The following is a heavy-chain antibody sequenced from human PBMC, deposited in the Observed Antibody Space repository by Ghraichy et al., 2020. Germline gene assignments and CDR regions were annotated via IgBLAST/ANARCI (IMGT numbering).Heavy chain of an antibody. D-gene: IGHD5-12*01. CDR2: ISEDGSNK. J-gene: IGHJ6*02. CDR1: GFTFSSYA. CDR3: ARVSRSGYDKVATASNYGMDV. V-gene: IGHV3-30-3*01. Sequence: GGSLRLSCAASGFTFSSYAMHWVRQAPGKGLEWVAVISEDGSNKYYADSVKGRFTISRDNSKNTLYLQMNSLRAEDTAVYYCARVSRSGYDKVATASNYGMDVWGQGTTVTVSS.